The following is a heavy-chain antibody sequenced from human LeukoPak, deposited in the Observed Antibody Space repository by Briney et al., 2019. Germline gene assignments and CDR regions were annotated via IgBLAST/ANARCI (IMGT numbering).Heavy chain of an antibody. V-gene: IGHV3-48*03. CDR2: ISTSGSSI. Sequence: GGSLRLSCLVSGVFVSNYEMCWVREAPGKGLEWVSYISTSGSSIYYSDSVKGRFTISRDNAKNTLYLQMNSLRAEDTAVYYCARGGGAYYYGSGSYYTDYWGQGTLVTVSS. CDR1: GVFVSNYE. J-gene: IGHJ4*02. D-gene: IGHD3-10*01. CDR3: ARGGGAYYYGSGSYYTDY.